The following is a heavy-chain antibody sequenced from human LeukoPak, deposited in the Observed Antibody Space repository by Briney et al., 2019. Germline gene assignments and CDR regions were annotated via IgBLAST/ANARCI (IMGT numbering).Heavy chain of an antibody. V-gene: IGHV1-18*01. Sequence: ASVKVSCKASGYTFTSYGISWVRQAPGQGLEWMGWISAYNGNTNYAQKLQGRVTMTTDTSTSTAYVELRSLRSDDTAVYYCARVLDDSSGYWFYYGMDVWGQGTTVTVSS. J-gene: IGHJ6*02. CDR3: ARVLDDSSGYWFYYGMDV. CDR2: ISAYNGNT. D-gene: IGHD3-22*01. CDR1: GYTFTSYG.